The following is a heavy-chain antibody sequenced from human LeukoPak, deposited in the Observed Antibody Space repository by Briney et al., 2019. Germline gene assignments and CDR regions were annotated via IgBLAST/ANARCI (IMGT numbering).Heavy chain of an antibody. J-gene: IGHJ4*02. Sequence: YPSETLSLTCTVSGGSISSTTYYWGWIRQPPGKGLEWIGSIYYSGSTYYNPSLKSRVTISVDKSKNQFSLKLSSVTAADTAVYYCARKDSSSWHGEFDYWGQGTLVTVSS. CDR2: IYYSGST. D-gene: IGHD6-13*01. V-gene: IGHV4-39*07. CDR1: GGSISSTTYY. CDR3: ARKDSSSWHGEFDY.